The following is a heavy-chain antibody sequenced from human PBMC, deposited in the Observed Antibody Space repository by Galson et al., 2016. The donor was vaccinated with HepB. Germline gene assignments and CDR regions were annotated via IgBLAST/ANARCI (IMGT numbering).Heavy chain of an antibody. CDR1: GFTFSSFG. V-gene: IGHV3-33*01. D-gene: IGHD1-1*01. J-gene: IGHJ4*02. CDR2: ICSDGSNK. Sequence: SLRLSCAASGFTFSSFGMHWVRQAPGKGLEWVARICSDGSNKYNADYVKGRFTISRENSKNTLYLQMNSLSIDDTAGDYCSRGGRNDVFDYWGQGTLVTVSS. CDR3: SRGGRNDVFDY.